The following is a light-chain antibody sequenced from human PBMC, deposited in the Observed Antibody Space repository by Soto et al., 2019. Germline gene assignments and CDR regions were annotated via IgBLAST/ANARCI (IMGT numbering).Light chain of an antibody. CDR3: QQRSNWPLT. Sequence: EIMLTQSPATLSLYPGERATLSCRASQSVSSSLAWYQQKPGQTPRLLIYDVSNRATGIPARFSGSGSGTDFTLTVSSLEPEDFAVYYCQQRSNWPLTFGGGTKVEIK. CDR2: DVS. CDR1: QSVSSS. V-gene: IGKV3-11*01. J-gene: IGKJ4*01.